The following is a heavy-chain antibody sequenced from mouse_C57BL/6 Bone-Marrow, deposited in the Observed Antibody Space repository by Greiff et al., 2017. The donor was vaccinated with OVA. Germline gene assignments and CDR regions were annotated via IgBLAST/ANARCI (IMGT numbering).Heavy chain of an antibody. V-gene: IGHV5-9-1*02. CDR3: TRVRRGFAY. CDR1: GFTFSSYA. J-gene: IGHJ3*01. Sequence: EVKLVESGEGLVKPGGSLKLSCAASGFTFSSYAMSWVRRTPEKRLEWVAYISSGGDYIYYADTVKGRFTISRDNARNTLYLQMSSLKSEDTAMYYCTRVRRGFAYWGQGTLVTVSA. CDR2: ISSGGDYI. D-gene: IGHD2-14*01.